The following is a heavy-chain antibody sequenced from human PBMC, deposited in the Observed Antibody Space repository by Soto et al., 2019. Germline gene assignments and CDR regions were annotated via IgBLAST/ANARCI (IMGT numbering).Heavy chain of an antibody. CDR1: GFTFSNAW. V-gene: IGHV3-15*01. CDR2: IKSKTDGGTT. J-gene: IGHJ4*02. Sequence: GGSLRLSCAASGFTFSNAWMSWVRQAPGKGLEWVGRIKSKTDGGTTDYAAPVKGRFTISRDDSKNTLYLQMNSLKTEDTAVYYCTTEFQNGDRVDYWGQGTLVTGSS. CDR3: TTEFQNGDRVDY. D-gene: IGHD4-17*01.